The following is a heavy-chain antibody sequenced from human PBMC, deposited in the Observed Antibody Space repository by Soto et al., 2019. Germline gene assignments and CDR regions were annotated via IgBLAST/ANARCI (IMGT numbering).Heavy chain of an antibody. J-gene: IGHJ5*02. CDR3: ARHRARNWFDP. D-gene: IGHD6-6*01. CDR2: IYYSGST. V-gene: IGHV4-39*01. Sequence: EILSLSGIVSGGSMSSSSYYWGWIRQPPGKGLEWIGSIYYSGSTYYNPSLKSRVTISVDTSKNQFSLKLSSVTSADTAVFYCARHRARNWFDPWGQGTLVTVSS. CDR1: GGSMSSSSYY.